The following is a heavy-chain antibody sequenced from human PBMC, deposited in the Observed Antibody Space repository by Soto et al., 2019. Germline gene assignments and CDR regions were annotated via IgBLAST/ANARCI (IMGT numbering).Heavy chain of an antibody. D-gene: IGHD1-26*01. V-gene: IGHV1-2*02. CDR2: INPDSGGT. Sequence: QVQLVQSGAEVKKPGASVKVSCKTSGYTFTAYYIHWVRQAPGQGLEWMGCINPDSGGTKYAQKFQDRVTMTRDTSITTAYMDLSSLRSDDTAFYYCARALSFGSGTFDYWGQGTLVTVSS. J-gene: IGHJ4*02. CDR3: ARALSFGSGTFDY. CDR1: GYTFTAYY.